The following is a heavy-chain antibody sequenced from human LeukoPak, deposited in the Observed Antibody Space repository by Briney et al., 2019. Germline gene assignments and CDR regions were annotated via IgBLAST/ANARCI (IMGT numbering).Heavy chain of an antibody. D-gene: IGHD3-9*01. J-gene: IGHJ4*02. V-gene: IGHV1-2*02. CDR3: ARGGLRYFDWLLSDY. CDR1: GYTFTGYY. CDR2: INPNSGGT. Sequence: ASVKVSYKASGYTFTGYYMHWVRQAPGQGLEWMGWINPNSGGTNYAQKFQGRVTMTRATSISTAYMELSRLRSDDTAVYYCARGGLRYFDWLLSDYWGQGTLVTVSS.